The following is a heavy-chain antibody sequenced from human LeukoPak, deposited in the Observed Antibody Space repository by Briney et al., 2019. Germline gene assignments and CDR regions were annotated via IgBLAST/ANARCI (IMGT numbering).Heavy chain of an antibody. D-gene: IGHD3-10*01. V-gene: IGHV3-15*01. Sequence: GGSLRLSCAASGFTFSNAWMSWVRQAPGKGLEWVGRIKSKTDGGTTDYAAPVKGRFTISRDDSKNTLYLQMNSLKTEDTAVYYCATEGKMVRGVYTDYWGQGTLVTVSS. CDR1: GFTFSNAW. J-gene: IGHJ4*02. CDR2: IKSKTDGGTT. CDR3: ATEGKMVRGVYTDY.